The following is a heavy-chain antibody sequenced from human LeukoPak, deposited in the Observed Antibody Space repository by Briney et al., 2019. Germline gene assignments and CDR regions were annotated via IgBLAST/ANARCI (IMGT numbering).Heavy chain of an antibody. CDR1: GFTFSSYW. J-gene: IGHJ4*02. D-gene: IGHD6-13*01. Sequence: QPGGSLRLSCAASGFTFSSYWMSWVRQAPGKGLEWVANIKQDGSEKYYVDSVKGRFTISRDNAKNSLYLQMNSLRAEDTAVYYCAKDINSSSWYRTLEYYFDYWGQGTLVTVSS. CDR3: AKDINSSSWYRTLEYYFDY. CDR2: IKQDGSEK. V-gene: IGHV3-7*03.